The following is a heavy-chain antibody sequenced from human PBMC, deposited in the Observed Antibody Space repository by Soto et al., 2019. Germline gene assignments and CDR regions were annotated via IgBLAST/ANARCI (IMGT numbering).Heavy chain of an antibody. D-gene: IGHD3-10*01. CDR1: GGSISSSIYY. J-gene: IGHJ6*03. Sequence: PSETLSLTCTVSGGSISSSIYYWGWIRQPPGKGLEWIGSIYYSGSTYYNPSLKSRVTISVDTSKNQFSLKLSSVTAADTAVYYCARRGNYYYMDVWGKGTTVTVSS. CDR3: ARRGNYYYMDV. CDR2: IYYSGST. V-gene: IGHV4-39*01.